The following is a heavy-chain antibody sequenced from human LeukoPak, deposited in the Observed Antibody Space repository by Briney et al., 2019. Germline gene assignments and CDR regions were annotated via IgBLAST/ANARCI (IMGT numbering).Heavy chain of an antibody. CDR1: GFTFSTYW. Sequence: GGSLRLSCAASGFTFSTYWMHWVRQAPGKGLVWVSRVKNDGSITIYADSVKGRFTISRDNAKSTLYLQMNSLRAEDTAVYYCARGDYFDCWGQGTLVTVSS. J-gene: IGHJ4*02. CDR3: ARGDYFDC. V-gene: IGHV3-74*01. CDR2: VKNDGSIT.